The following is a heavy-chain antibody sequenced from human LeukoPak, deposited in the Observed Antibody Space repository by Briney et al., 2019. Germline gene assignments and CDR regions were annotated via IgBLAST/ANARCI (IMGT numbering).Heavy chain of an antibody. CDR1: GYTLTELS. V-gene: IGHV1-69*05. Sequence: SVKVSCKVSGYTLTELSMHWVRQAPGQGLEWMGGIIPIFGTANYAQKFQGRVTITTDESTSTAYMELSSLRSEDTAVYYCARVRYYDFWSGYGALRWDLDYWGQGTLVTVSS. J-gene: IGHJ4*02. CDR3: ARVRYYDFWSGYGALRWDLDY. D-gene: IGHD3-3*01. CDR2: IIPIFGTA.